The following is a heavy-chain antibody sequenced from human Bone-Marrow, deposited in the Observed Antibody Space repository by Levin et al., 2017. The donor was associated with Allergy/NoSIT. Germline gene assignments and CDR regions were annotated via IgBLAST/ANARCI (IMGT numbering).Heavy chain of an antibody. CDR2: SRNHAKNYFT. D-gene: IGHD7-27*01. Sequence: PGGSLRLSCAASGFSLSDYYMDWVRQAPGNGLEWVGRSRNHAKNYFTDYAASVRGRFTISRDDSKNSLYLQMSSLRTEDTAVYYCARAPETGGVDDYWGQGTLVTVSS. V-gene: IGHV3-72*01. J-gene: IGHJ4*02. CDR3: ARAPETGGVDDY. CDR1: GFSLSDYY.